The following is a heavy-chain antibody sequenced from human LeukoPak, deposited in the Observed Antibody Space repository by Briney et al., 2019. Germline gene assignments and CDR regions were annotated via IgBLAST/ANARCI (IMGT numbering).Heavy chain of an antibody. CDR2: ISYDGSNK. D-gene: IGHD2-15*01. J-gene: IGHJ4*02. Sequence: GGSLRLSCAASGFTFSSYAMHWVRQAPGKGLEWVAVISYDGSNKYYADSVKGRFTISRDNSKNTLYLQMNSLRAEDTAVYYRARSVVAALFDYWGQGTLVTVSS. V-gene: IGHV3-30*04. CDR3: ARSVVAALFDY. CDR1: GFTFSSYA.